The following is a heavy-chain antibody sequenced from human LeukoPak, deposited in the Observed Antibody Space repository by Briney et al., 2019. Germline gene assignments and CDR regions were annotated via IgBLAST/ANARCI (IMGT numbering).Heavy chain of an antibody. D-gene: IGHD2-15*01. CDR1: GGSLSSSSYY. CDR3: ARLDYSGFNSVFDY. V-gene: IGHV4-39*01. CDR2: IYYSGST. J-gene: IGHJ4*02. Sequence: SETLSLTCTVSGGSLSSSSYYWGWVRQPPGKGLEWLGSIYYSGSTYYNPSLRSRVTISVDTSKNQFSLKLSSVTAADTAVYYCARLDYSGFNSVFDYWGQGTLVTVSS.